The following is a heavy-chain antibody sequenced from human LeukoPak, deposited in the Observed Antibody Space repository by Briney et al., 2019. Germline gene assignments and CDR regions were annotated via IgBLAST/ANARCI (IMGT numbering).Heavy chain of an antibody. CDR3: ARVLPIEPVTSYYFDY. Sequence: SETLSLTCAVYGGSFSGYYWSWIRQHPGKGLEWIGYIYYSGSTYYNPSLKSRVTISVDTSKNQFSLKLSSVTAADTAVYYCARVLPIEPVTSYYFDYWGQGTLVTVSS. V-gene: IGHV4-31*11. J-gene: IGHJ4*02. D-gene: IGHD1-1*01. CDR1: GGSFSGYY. CDR2: IYYSGST.